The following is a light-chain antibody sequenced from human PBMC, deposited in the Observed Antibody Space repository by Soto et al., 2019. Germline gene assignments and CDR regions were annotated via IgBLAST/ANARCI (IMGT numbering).Light chain of an antibody. CDR1: HSVIIN. V-gene: IGKV3-15*01. J-gene: IGKJ1*01. CDR3: QQYNNWPPWT. Sequence: EIVMTQSPATLSVSPGERATLSCRASHSVIINLAWYQQKPGQAPRLLIYGASTRATGIPARFSGSGSGTEFTLTISSLQSEDFAVYYCQQYNNWPPWTFGQGTKVDIK. CDR2: GAS.